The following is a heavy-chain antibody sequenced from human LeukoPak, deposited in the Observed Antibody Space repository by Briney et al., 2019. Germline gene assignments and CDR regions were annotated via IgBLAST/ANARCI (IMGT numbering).Heavy chain of an antibody. CDR3: ARDLTYSYGYGY. D-gene: IGHD5-18*01. J-gene: IGHJ4*02. CDR2: IYSGGST. CDR1: GFTVSSNY. Sequence: GGSLRLSCAASGFTVSSNYMSWVRQAPGKGLEWVSVIYSGGSTYYADSVKGRFTISRDNSKNTLYLQMNSPRAEDTAVYYCARDLTYSYGYGYWGQGTLVTVSS. V-gene: IGHV3-66*01.